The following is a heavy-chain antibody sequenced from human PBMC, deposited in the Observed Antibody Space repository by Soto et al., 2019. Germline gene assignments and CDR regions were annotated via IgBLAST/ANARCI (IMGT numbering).Heavy chain of an antibody. CDR3: ARVEREYSGYGLFDY. D-gene: IGHD5-12*01. CDR1: GGSISSGGYY. CDR2: IYYSGST. V-gene: IGHV4-31*03. J-gene: IGHJ4*02. Sequence: QVQLQESGPGLVKPSQTLSLTCTVSGGSISSGGYYWSWIRQHPGKGLEWIGYIYYSGSTYYNPSLKSRVTISVDTSKNQFSLKLSSVTVADTAVYYCARVEREYSGYGLFDYWGQGTLVTVSS.